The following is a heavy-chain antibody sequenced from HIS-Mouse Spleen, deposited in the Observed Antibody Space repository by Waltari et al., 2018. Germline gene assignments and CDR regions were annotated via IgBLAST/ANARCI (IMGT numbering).Heavy chain of an antibody. CDR2: IYYSGRT. Sequence: QLQLQESGPGLVKPSETLSLTCTVSGGSISSSSYYWGWIRQPPGKGLEWIGSIYYSGRTHYNPSLERRVTISVDTSKNQFSLKLSSVTAADTAVYYCARRRGYSYGHYFDYWGQGTLVTVSS. J-gene: IGHJ4*02. CDR3: ARRRGYSYGHYFDY. V-gene: IGHV4-39*07. CDR1: GGSISSSSYY. D-gene: IGHD5-18*01.